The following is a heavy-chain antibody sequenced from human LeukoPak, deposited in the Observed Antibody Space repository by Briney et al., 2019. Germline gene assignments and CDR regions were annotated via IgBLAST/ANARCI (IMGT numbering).Heavy chain of an antibody. V-gene: IGHV3-74*01. CDR2: INSDGSST. J-gene: IGHJ4*02. Sequence: GGSLRLSCEASGFTFSSHWMHWVRQAPGKGLVWVSRINSDGSSTSYADSVEGRFTISRDNAKNTVYLQMNSLRAEDSAEYYCARALASGATYWGQGTLVTVSS. CDR3: ARALASGATY. D-gene: IGHD6-13*01. CDR1: GFTFSSHW.